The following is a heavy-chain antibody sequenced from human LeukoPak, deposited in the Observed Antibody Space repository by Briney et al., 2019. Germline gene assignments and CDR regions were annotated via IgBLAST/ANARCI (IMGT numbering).Heavy chain of an antibody. D-gene: IGHD1-26*01. CDR1: GCTFRNYA. CDR3: ARSSTGSYYGALDF. J-gene: IGHJ4*02. CDR2: ISNDGGST. Sequence: GGSLRLSCAASGCTFRNYAMHWVRQAPGKGLEYVSAISNDGGSTFYANSVKGRFTISRDASKNTLYLQVGSLRVEDMAVYYCARSSTGSYYGALDFWGQGTLVTVSS. V-gene: IGHV3-64*01.